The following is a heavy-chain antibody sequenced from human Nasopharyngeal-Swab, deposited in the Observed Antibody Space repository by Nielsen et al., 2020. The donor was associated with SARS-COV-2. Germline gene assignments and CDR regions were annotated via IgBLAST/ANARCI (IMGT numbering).Heavy chain of an antibody. CDR1: GFTFSSYS. D-gene: IGHD5-24*01. CDR2: ISSSSSYI. V-gene: IGHV3-21*01. CDR3: ARVEMATITTSYYYYYGMDV. J-gene: IGHJ6*02. Sequence: GGSLRFSCAASGFTFSSYSMNWVRQAPGKGLEWVSSISSSSSYIYYADSVKGRFTISRDNAKNSLYLQMNSLRAEDTAVYYCARVEMATITTSYYYYYGMDVWGQGTTVTVSS.